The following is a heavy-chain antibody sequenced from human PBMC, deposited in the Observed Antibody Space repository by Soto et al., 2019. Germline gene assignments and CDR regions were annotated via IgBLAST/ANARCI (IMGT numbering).Heavy chain of an antibody. Sequence: GGSLRLSCAASGFIFGNYAMSWVRQAPGKGLEWVSRMSPGGTTFYADSVRGRFTISIDNSKNTLFLQMDGLSAEDTALYYCAKGTLITLHYLEYWGRGTLVTVSS. J-gene: IGHJ4*02. D-gene: IGHD3-22*01. CDR3: AKGTLITLHYLEY. CDR2: MSPGGTT. V-gene: IGHV3-23*01. CDR1: GFIFGNYA.